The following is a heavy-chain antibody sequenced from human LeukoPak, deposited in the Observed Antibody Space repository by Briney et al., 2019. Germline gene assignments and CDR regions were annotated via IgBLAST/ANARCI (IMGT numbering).Heavy chain of an antibody. D-gene: IGHD3-10*01. CDR1: GFTFSSYA. V-gene: IGHV3-23*01. CDR2: ISGSGGST. J-gene: IGHJ4*02. Sequence: GGSLRLSCAASGFTFSSYAMSWVRQAPGKGLEWVSAISGSGGSTYYADSVKGRFTISRDNAKNSLYLQMNSLRAEDTAVYYCARPLKYYYGSGSYPDYWGQGTLVTVSS. CDR3: ARPLKYYYGSGSYPDY.